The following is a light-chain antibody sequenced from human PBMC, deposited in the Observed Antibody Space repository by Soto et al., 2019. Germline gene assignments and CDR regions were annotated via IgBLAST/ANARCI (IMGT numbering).Light chain of an antibody. V-gene: IGKV3-15*01. CDR1: ETVATN. J-gene: IGKJ1*01. CDR2: GAS. CDR3: QQYFEWPPMT. Sequence: EFVMRQSPATLCVHPKERATLSCRASETVATNLAWYQQKPGQAPRLLISGASTRAAGISDRFRGSGSGTEFTLTISSLRSEDSAIYYCQQYFEWPPMTFGQGTKVDIK.